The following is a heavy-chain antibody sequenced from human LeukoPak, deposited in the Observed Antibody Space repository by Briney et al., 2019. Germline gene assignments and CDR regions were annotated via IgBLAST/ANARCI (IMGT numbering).Heavy chain of an antibody. D-gene: IGHD6-25*01. Sequence: ASVKVSCEASGYTFTSYGISWVRQAPGQGLEWMGWINPNSGGTNYAQKFQGRVTMTRDTSISTAYMELSRLRSDDTAVYYCAGDVRLAALLTGYYFDYWGQGTLVTVSS. J-gene: IGHJ4*02. CDR2: INPNSGGT. CDR3: AGDVRLAALLTGYYFDY. V-gene: IGHV1-2*02. CDR1: GYTFTSYG.